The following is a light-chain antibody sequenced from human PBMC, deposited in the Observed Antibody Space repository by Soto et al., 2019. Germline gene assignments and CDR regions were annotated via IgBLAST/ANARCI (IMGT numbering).Light chain of an antibody. CDR2: GVS. CDR1: ERVDSSY. V-gene: IGKV3D-20*02. CDR3: QQRANWL. Sequence: EIVLTQSPGTLSMSPGERATVSCRASERVDSSYLAWYQQKPGQAPRLVIYGVSNRATGIPDRFSGSGSGTDFSLTISRLEPEEFPSYYCQQRANWLFGQGTKLEIK. J-gene: IGKJ2*01.